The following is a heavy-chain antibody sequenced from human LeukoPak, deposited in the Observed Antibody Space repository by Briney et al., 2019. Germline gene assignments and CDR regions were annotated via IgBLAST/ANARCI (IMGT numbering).Heavy chain of an antibody. J-gene: IGHJ4*02. Sequence: ASVKVSCKASGYTFTGYYMHWVRQAPGQGLEWMGWINPNSGGTNYAQKFQGRVTMTRDTSISTAYMELSRLRSDDTAVYYCARDYPLVAAAGTFDYWGQGTLVTVSS. CDR2: INPNSGGT. CDR3: ARDYPLVAAAGTFDY. V-gene: IGHV1-2*02. D-gene: IGHD6-13*01. CDR1: GYTFTGYY.